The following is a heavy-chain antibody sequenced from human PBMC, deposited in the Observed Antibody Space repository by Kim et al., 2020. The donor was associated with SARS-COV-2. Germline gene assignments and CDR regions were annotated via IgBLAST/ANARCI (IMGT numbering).Heavy chain of an antibody. Sequence: VKGRFTISRDNSKNTLYLQMNSLRAEDTAVYYCARGNLYSNYVGGLFFDYWGQGTLVTVSS. J-gene: IGHJ4*02. D-gene: IGHD4-4*01. CDR3: ARGNLYSNYVGGLFFDY. V-gene: IGHV3-53*01.